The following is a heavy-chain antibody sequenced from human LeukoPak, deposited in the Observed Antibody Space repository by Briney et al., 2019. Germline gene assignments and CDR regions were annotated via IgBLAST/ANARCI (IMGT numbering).Heavy chain of an antibody. V-gene: IGHV3-53*01. D-gene: IGHD2-15*01. CDR1: GFTVSSHY. CDR3: ARRLYCSGSSCHTGPDAFDI. CDR2: IDIAGTT. Sequence: GGSLRLSCAASGFTVSSHYMSWVRQAPGTGLEWVSFIDIAGTTYYADSVRGRFTISRDNSKNTLYLQMNSLRAEDTAVYYCARRLYCSGSSCHTGPDAFDIWGQGTMVTVSS. J-gene: IGHJ3*02.